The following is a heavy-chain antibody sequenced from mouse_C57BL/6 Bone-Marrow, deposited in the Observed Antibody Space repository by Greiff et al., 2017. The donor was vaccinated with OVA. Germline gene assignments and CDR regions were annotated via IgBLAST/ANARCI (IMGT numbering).Heavy chain of an antibody. V-gene: IGHV3-6*01. CDR2: ISYDGSN. Sequence: EVQLQESGPGLVKPSQSLSLTCSVTGYSITSGYYWNWIRQFPGNKLEWMGYISYDGSNNYNPSLKNRISITRDTSKNQFFLKLNSVTTEDTATYYCARTTTARGYFDYWGQGTTLTVSS. J-gene: IGHJ2*01. CDR3: ARTTTARGYFDY. D-gene: IGHD1-2*01. CDR1: GYSITSGYY.